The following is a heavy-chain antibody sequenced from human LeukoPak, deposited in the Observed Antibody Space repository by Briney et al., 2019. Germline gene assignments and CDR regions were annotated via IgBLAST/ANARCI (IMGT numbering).Heavy chain of an antibody. CDR3: GGGSPGGGGDY. CDR1: GGSFSGYY. J-gene: IGHJ4*02. CDR2: INHSGST. V-gene: IGHV4-34*01. D-gene: IGHD3-16*01. Sequence: KPSETLSLTCAVYGGSFSGYYWSWIRQPPGKGLEWIGEINHSGSTNYNPSLKSRVTISVDTSKNQFSLKLSSVTAADTAVYYCGGGSPGGGGDYWGQGTLVTVSS.